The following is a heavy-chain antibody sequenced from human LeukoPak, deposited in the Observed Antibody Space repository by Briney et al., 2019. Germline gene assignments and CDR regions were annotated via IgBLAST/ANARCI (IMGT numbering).Heavy chain of an antibody. V-gene: IGHV4-39*01. CDR1: GGSVSDYY. J-gene: IGHJ4*02. CDR2: IYFSGST. D-gene: IGHD4-17*01. CDR3: TRVVDYGDSTLHFVY. Sequence: SETLSLTCTISGGSVSDYYWSWIRQPPGKGLERIGSIYFSGSTYYNPSLTSRVTISVDTSPNQFSLKLSSVTAAGTAVYYCTRVVDYGDSTLHFVYGGQGTLVTVSS.